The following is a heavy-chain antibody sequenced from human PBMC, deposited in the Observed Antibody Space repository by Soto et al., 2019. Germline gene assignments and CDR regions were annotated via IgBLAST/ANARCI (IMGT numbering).Heavy chain of an antibody. D-gene: IGHD2-15*01. CDR2: ISSSSSYT. J-gene: IGHJ6*02. CDR1: GFTFSRYS. V-gene: IGHV3-21*01. Sequence: GSLRLSCAASGFTFSRYSMNWVRQAPGKGLEWVSSISSSSSYTYYADSVKGRFTISRDNAKNSLYLQMNSLRAEDTAVYYCARDRLVAATSAPPYFYFGMGVLGRGTTVTV. CDR3: ARDRLVAATSAPPYFYFGMGV.